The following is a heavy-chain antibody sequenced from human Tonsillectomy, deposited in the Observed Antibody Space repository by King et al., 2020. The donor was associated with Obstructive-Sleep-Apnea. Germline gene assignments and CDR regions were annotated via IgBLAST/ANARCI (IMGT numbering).Heavy chain of an antibody. Sequence: QLVQSGGGLVQPGGSLRLSCAASGFNFGTYGMNWVRQAPGKGLEWISYITSTIYTIYYADSVRGRFTISRDNAKNSLYLQMNSLRVEDTALFYCARDLKDGFDPWGQGTLVIVSS. CDR2: ITSTIYTI. V-gene: IGHV3-48*01. J-gene: IGHJ5*01. CDR1: GFNFGTYG. CDR3: ARDLKDGFDP.